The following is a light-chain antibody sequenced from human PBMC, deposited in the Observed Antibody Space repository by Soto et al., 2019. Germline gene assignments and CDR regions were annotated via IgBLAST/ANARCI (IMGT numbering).Light chain of an antibody. V-gene: IGLV1-47*01. Sequence: QSVLTQPPSASGTPGQRVTISCFGSSSIIGSNYVYWYQQLPGTAPKLLIYRNNQRPSGVPDRLSGSKSGTSASLAISGLRSEDEADYYCAAWDDSLSGPSWVFGGGTKLTVL. CDR2: RNN. J-gene: IGLJ3*02. CDR1: SSIIGSNY. CDR3: AAWDDSLSGPSWV.